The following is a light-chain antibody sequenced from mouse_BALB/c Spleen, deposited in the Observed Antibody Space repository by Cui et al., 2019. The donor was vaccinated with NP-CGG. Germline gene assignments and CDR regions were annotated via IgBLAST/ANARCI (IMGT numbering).Light chain of an antibody. J-gene: IGLJ1*01. Sequence: QAVVTQESAPTTSPGETVTVTCRSSTGAVTTSNYANWVQEKPDHLFTGLIGGTNNRPPGVPARFSGSLIGDKAALTITGAQIEDEATYFCALWYSNHWVFGGGTKLTVL. CDR2: GTN. V-gene: IGLV1*01. CDR1: TGAVTTSNY. CDR3: ALWYSNHWV.